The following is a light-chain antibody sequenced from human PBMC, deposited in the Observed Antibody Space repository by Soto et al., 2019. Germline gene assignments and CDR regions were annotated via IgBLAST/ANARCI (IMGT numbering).Light chain of an antibody. CDR1: QSISSY. Sequence: DIQMTQSPSSLSASVGDRVTITCRASQSISSYLNWYQQKPRKAPKLLIYAASSLQSGVPSRFSGSGSGTDFTLTISSLQPEDFATYYCQHSYSTPPWTFGRGTKVEIK. J-gene: IGKJ1*01. V-gene: IGKV1-39*01. CDR3: QHSYSTPPWT. CDR2: AAS.